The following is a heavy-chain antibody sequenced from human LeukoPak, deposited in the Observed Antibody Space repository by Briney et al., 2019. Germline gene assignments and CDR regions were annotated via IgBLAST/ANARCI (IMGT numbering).Heavy chain of an antibody. CDR3: ARHQGFGAFEI. J-gene: IGHJ3*02. D-gene: IGHD3-10*01. Sequence: PSETLSLTCTVSGGSISSSTYYWDWIRQPPGKGLEWIGTIYYPGSTYYNASLKSRITISVDTSKNQFSLKLSSVTAADTAVYYCARHQGFGAFEIWGQGTMVTVSS. CDR2: IYYPGST. CDR1: GGSISSSTYY. V-gene: IGHV4-39*01.